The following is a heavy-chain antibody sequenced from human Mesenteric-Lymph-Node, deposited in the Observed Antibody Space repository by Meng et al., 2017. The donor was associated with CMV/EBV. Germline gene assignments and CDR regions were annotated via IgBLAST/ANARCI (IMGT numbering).Heavy chain of an antibody. CDR3: ARVIATPYFYYGMDA. V-gene: IGHV3-20*04. Sequence: GGSLRLSCAASGFTFDDYVLSWVRQAPGKGLEWVSIINWNGGSTDYTDSVKGRFTISRDNAKNSLYLQMNSLRAEDTALYYCARVIATPYFYYGMDAWGQGTTVTVSS. CDR1: GFTFDDYV. D-gene: IGHD1-26*01. CDR2: INWNGGST. J-gene: IGHJ6*02.